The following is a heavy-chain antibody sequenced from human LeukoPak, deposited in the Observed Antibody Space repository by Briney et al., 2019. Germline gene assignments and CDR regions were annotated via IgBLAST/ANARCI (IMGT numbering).Heavy chain of an antibody. V-gene: IGHV1-8*02. CDR1: GYTFTGYY. CDR2: MNPNSGNT. D-gene: IGHD6-13*01. J-gene: IGHJ4*02. Sequence: GASVKVSCKASGYTFTGYYMHWVRQAPGQGLEWMGWMNPNSGNTGYAQKFQDRVTMTRNTSISTAYMGLSSLESEDTAVYYCASALKRGSAGTLIDYWGQGTLVTVSS. CDR3: ASALKRGSAGTLIDY.